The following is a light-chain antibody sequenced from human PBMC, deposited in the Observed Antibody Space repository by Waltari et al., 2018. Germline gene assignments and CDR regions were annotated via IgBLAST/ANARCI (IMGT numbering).Light chain of an antibody. CDR1: SLRRYY. J-gene: IGLJ2*01. Sequence: SSELPQDPAVSVALGQTVRITCQGDSLRRYYASWYQQTPGQAPVLVIYGKNNRPSGFPDRFSGSSSGNTASLTITGAQAEDEADYYCNSRDSSGNHVVFGGGTKLTVL. CDR3: NSRDSSGNHVV. V-gene: IGLV3-19*01. CDR2: GKN.